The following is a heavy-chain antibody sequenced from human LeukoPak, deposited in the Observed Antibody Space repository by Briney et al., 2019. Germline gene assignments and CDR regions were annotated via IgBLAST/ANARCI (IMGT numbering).Heavy chain of an antibody. D-gene: IGHD6-13*01. Sequence: QPGRSLRLSCAASGFTFSSYWMSWVRQAPGKGLEWVANIKQDGSEKYYVDSVKGRFTISRDNAKNSLYLQMNSLRAEGTAVYYCARDRIAAAAWGYYYYGMDVWGQGTTVTVSS. CDR3: ARDRIAAAAWGYYYYGMDV. V-gene: IGHV3-7*01. CDR1: GFTFSSYW. J-gene: IGHJ6*02. CDR2: IKQDGSEK.